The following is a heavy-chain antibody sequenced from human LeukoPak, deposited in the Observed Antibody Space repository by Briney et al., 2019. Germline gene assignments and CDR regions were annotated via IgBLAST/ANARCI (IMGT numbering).Heavy chain of an antibody. CDR3: ARDSGSYSADH. J-gene: IGHJ4*02. CDR2: INQDGSEK. CDR1: GFTFSSSW. D-gene: IGHD1-26*01. V-gene: IGHV3-7*05. Sequence: GGSLRLSCAASGFTFSSSWMSWVRQAPGKGLEWVANINQDGSEKYFVDSLKGRFTISRDNAKNSLYLQMNSLRSEDTAVYYCARDSGSYSADHWGQGTLVTVSS.